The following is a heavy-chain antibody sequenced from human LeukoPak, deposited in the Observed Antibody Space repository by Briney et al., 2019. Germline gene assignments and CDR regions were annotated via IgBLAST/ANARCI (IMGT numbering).Heavy chain of an antibody. D-gene: IGHD1-26*01. Sequence: GGSLRLSCAASGFTFSSYGIHWVRQAPGKWLEWVALIWYDGSNRYYVDSVKGRFTISRDNSKNTLYLQMSSLRAEDTAVYYCVKDLMGGSYVSVDWGQGTLVTVSS. CDR1: GFTFSSYG. CDR3: VKDLMGGSYVSVD. CDR2: IWYDGSNR. V-gene: IGHV3-30*02. J-gene: IGHJ4*02.